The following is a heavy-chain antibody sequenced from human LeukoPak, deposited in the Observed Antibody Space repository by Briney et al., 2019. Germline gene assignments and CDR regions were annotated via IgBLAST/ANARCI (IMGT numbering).Heavy chain of an antibody. V-gene: IGHV4-61*02. CDR3: ARVFRGVVTPTYAFDI. Sequence: SQTLSLTRTVSGGSISSGSYYWSWIRQPAGKGLEWIGRIYTSGSTNYNPSLKSRVTISVDTSKNQFSLKLSSVTAADTAVYYCARVFRGVVTPTYAFDIWGQGTMVTVSS. CDR1: GGSISSGSYY. D-gene: IGHD4-23*01. CDR2: IYTSGST. J-gene: IGHJ3*02.